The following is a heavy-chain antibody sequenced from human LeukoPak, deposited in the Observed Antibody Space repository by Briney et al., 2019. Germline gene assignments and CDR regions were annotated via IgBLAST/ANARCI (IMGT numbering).Heavy chain of an antibody. CDR3: AKGQRSVAATPMDV. CDR2: ISGSTSST. D-gene: IGHD2-15*01. Sequence: GGSPRLSCAASGFSFSTYAMNWVRQAPGKGLEWVSVISGSTSSTYYADSVKGRFTISRDNSKSTLYVQMNSLRAEDTAVYYCAKGQRSVAATPMDVWGQGTTVTVSS. CDR1: GFSFSTYA. V-gene: IGHV3-23*01. J-gene: IGHJ6*02.